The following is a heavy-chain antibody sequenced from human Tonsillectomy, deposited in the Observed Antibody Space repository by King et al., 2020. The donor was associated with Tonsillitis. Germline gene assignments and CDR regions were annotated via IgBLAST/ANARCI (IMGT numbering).Heavy chain of an antibody. J-gene: IGHJ4*02. D-gene: IGHD3-22*01. V-gene: IGHV3-23*04. CDR1: GFTFSNYA. CDR2: ISGSASST. Sequence: VQLVESGGGLVQPGGSLRLSCVVSGFTFSNYAMTWVRQAPGKGLEWVSVISGSASSTYYADSVKGRFTISRDNSKNTLNLQMSSLRAEDTAIYYCAKFYRFTMIGKSGVFFDYWGQGTLVTVSS. CDR3: AKFYRFTMIGKSGVFFDY.